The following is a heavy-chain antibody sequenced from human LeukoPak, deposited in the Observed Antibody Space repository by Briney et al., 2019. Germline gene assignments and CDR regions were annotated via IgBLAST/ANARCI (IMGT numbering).Heavy chain of an antibody. D-gene: IGHD3-9*01. V-gene: IGHV1-8*01. CDR2: MNPNSGNT. CDR3: ARVRVPRYFDWLFAYYYYGMDV. J-gene: IGHJ6*02. CDR1: GYTFTSYD. Sequence: ASVKVSCKASGYTFTSYDINWVRQATGQGLERMGWMNPNSGNTGYAQKFQGRVTMTRNTSISTAYMELSSLRSEDTAVYYCARVRVPRYFDWLFAYYYYGMDVWGQGTTVTVSS.